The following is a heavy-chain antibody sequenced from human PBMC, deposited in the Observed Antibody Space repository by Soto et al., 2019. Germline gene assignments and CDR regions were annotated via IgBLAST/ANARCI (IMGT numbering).Heavy chain of an antibody. CDR2: ISSSSSYT. D-gene: IGHD6-13*01. V-gene: IGHV3-11*06. CDR1: GFPFSDYY. Sequence: GGSLRLSCAASGFPFSDYYMSWIRQAPGKGLEWVSYISSSSSYTNYADSVKGRFTISRDNAKNSLYLQMNSLRAEDTAVYYCASTAAAGNLVYYYGMDVWGQGTTVTVSS. J-gene: IGHJ6*02. CDR3: ASTAAAGNLVYYYGMDV.